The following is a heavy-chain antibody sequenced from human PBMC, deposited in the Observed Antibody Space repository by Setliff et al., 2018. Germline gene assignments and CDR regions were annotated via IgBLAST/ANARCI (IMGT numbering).Heavy chain of an antibody. J-gene: IGHJ4*02. V-gene: IGHV4-59*03. D-gene: IGHD1-1*01. CDR1: GDSMSGAS. CDR3: AKGGTYRYFDF. Sequence: PSETLSLTCSVSGDSMSGASIWSWIRQPPGRGLEFMGYVFPNGASKYDPSFKSRLTISVETSKNQFSLKLTSVTAADTAFYFCAKGGTYRYFDFWGQGTLVTVSS. CDR2: VFPNGAS.